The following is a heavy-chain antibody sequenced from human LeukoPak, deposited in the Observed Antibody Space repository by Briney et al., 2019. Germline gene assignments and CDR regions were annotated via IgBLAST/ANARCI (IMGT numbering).Heavy chain of an antibody. V-gene: IGHV1-69*05. CDR2: IIPIFGTA. CDR3: ARDNSMADNAWWFDP. D-gene: IGHD5-24*01. J-gene: IGHJ5*02. Sequence: GASVKVSCKASGGTFSSYAISWVRQAPGQGLEWMGGIIPIFGTANYAQKLQGRVTMTTDTSTSTAYMELRSLRSDDTAVYYCARDNSMADNAWWFDPWGQGTLVTVSS. CDR1: GGTFSSYA.